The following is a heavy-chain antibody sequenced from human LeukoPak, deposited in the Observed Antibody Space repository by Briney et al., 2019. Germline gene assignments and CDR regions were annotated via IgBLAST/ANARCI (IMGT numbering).Heavy chain of an antibody. Sequence: GGSLRLSCAASGFTFSSYAMSWVRQAPGKGLEWVSAISGSGGSTYYADSVKGRFTISRDNSKNTLYLQMNSLRAEDTAVYYCARDSLTMIVGRQKRGLDYWGQGTLVTVSS. CDR3: ARDSLTMIVGRQKRGLDY. V-gene: IGHV3-23*01. CDR2: ISGSGGST. D-gene: IGHD3-22*01. CDR1: GFTFSSYA. J-gene: IGHJ4*02.